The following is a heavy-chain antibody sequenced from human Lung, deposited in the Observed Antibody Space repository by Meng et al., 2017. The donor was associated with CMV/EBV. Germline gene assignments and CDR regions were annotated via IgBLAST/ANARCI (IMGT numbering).Heavy chain of an antibody. CDR2: IIPMRSVT. V-gene: IGHV1-69*10. CDR1: GDTFNKYV. CDR3: VASEEFYHFRSGWEWYYHYGMDV. Sequence: SVXVSXKASGDTFNKYVTSWVRQAPGQGLEWMGGIIPMRSVTNYAQKFQGRVTIIADTSTATVYMELSSLRSEDTAMYYCVASEEFYHFRSGWEWYYHYGMDVWXPGTTVTVSS. D-gene: IGHD3-3*02. J-gene: IGHJ6*02.